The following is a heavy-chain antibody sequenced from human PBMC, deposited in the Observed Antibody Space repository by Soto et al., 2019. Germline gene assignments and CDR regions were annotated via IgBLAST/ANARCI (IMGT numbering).Heavy chain of an antibody. J-gene: IGHJ6*02. V-gene: IGHV2-26*01. D-gene: IGHD3-22*01. CDR1: GFSLSNARMG. CDR2: IFSDDEK. CDR3: ARYYYDSSGFHPNYYYGMDV. Sequence: QVTLKESGPVLVKPTETLTLTCTVSGFSLSNARMGVSRIRQPLGKALEWLAHIFSDDEKSYSTSLKSRLTISKDTSKSQVVLTMPNMDPVDTATYYCARYYYDSSGFHPNYYYGMDVWGQGTTVTVSS.